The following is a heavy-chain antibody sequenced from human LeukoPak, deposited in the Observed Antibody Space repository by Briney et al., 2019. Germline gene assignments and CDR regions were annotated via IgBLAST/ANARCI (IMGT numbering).Heavy chain of an antibody. CDR1: GFTFSSYN. D-gene: IGHD3-16*02. CDR2: ISSTSSYI. Sequence: GGSLRLSCAASGFTFSSYNINWVRQAPGKGLEWVSSISSTSSYIYYADSVKGRFTISRDNAKNSLHLQMNSLRAEDTAVYYCARGAPRVRHDYVWGSYRLSWFDPWGQGTLVTVST. CDR3: ARGAPRVRHDYVWGSYRLSWFDP. V-gene: IGHV3-21*01. J-gene: IGHJ5*02.